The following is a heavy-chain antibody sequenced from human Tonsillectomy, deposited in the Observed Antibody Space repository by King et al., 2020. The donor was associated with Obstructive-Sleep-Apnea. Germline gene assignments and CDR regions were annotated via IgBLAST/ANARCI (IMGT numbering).Heavy chain of an antibody. CDR2: ISGSGGST. Sequence: VQLVESGGGLVQPGGSLRLSCAASGFTFSSYAMSWVRQAPGKGLEWVSAISGSGGSTYYADSVKGRFTISRDNSKNTLYLQMNSLRAEDTAVYYCATRRSPQVGGTRLREYYFDYWGQGTLVTVSS. V-gene: IGHV3-23*04. D-gene: IGHD2-2*01. CDR3: ATRRSPQVGGTRLREYYFDY. CDR1: GFTFSSYA. J-gene: IGHJ4*02.